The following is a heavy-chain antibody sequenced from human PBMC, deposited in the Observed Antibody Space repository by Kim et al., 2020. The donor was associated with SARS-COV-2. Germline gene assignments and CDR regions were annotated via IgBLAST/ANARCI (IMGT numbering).Heavy chain of an antibody. CDR2: VIPIYDTS. CDR3: ARGPRTAAAGTVYHHYGMD. CDR1: GGTFSTFT. D-gene: IGHD6-13*01. J-gene: IGHJ6*01. V-gene: IGHV1-69*06. Sequence: SVKVSCKVSGGTFSTFTITWVRQAPGQGLEWMGGVIPIYDTSHYAQQFQGRVTITADKSTSTVYMEVFSLRSDDTAVYYCARGPRTAAAGTVYHHYGMD.